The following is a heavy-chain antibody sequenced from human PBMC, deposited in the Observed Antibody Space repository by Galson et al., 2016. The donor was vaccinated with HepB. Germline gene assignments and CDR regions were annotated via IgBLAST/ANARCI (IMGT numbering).Heavy chain of an antibody. CDR2: LYSGGST. CDR1: GFTFVSAW. J-gene: IGHJ4*02. D-gene: IGHD5-24*01. Sequence: SLRLSCAGSGFTFVSAWMNWVRQAPGKGLEWVSVLYSGGSTYYADSVRGRFTISRDNSKNTLYLQMNSLRAEDTAVYYCARAPLEMATIQRGYFDYWGQGTLVTVSS. V-gene: IGHV3-66*02. CDR3: ARAPLEMATIQRGYFDY.